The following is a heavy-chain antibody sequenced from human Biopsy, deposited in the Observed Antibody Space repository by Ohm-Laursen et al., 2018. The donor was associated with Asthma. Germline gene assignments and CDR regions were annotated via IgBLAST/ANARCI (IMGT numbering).Heavy chain of an antibody. D-gene: IGHD6-25*01. CDR3: ARVFESSEWGPFYHFGLDV. CDR2: ISSSGSTT. V-gene: IGHV3-11*01. J-gene: IGHJ6*02. CDR1: GFSFSDYY. Sequence: SLRLSCAAPGFSFSDYYMTWMRQAPGKGLEWVSSISSSGSTTYTAESVKGRFTISRDNAQKSLFLQMGSLRAEDTAIYYCARVFESSEWGPFYHFGLDVWGQGTTVAVSS.